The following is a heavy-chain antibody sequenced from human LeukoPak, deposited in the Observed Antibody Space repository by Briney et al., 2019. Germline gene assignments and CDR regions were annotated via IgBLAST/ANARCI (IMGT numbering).Heavy chain of an antibody. D-gene: IGHD3-9*01. CDR1: GFTFSDYY. CDR2: ISSSGSTI. Sequence: GGSLRLSCAASGFTFSDYYMSWIRQAPGKGLEWVSYISSSGSTIYYADSVKGRFTISRDNAKNSLYLQMNSLRAEDTAVYYCASEYYDILTGYSPLGYWGQGTLVTVSS. J-gene: IGHJ4*02. V-gene: IGHV3-11*01. CDR3: ASEYYDILTGYSPLGY.